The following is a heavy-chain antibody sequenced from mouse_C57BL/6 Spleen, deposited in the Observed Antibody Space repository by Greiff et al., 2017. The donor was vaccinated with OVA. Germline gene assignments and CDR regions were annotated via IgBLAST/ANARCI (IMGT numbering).Heavy chain of an antibody. D-gene: IGHD4-1*01. CDR1: GYTFTDYN. CDR3: ARFNWTRWDYFDY. Sequence: VQLQQSGPELVKPGASVKIPCKASGYTFTDYNMDWVKQSHGKSLEWIGDINPNNGGTIYNQKFKGKATLTVDKSSSTAYMELRILTSDDTAVYDCARFNWTRWDYFDYWGQGTTLTVSS. V-gene: IGHV1-18*01. J-gene: IGHJ2*01. CDR2: INPNNGGT.